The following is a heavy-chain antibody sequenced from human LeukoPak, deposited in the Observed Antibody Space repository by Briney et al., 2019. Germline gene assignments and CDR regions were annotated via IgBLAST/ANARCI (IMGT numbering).Heavy chain of an antibody. CDR2: ISGSGSGT. Sequence: GGSLRLSRAASGFTFSSYAMSWVRQAPGKGLEWVASISGSGSGTYYADSVKGRFTISRDNDKNTLYLQMNSLRTEHTAVNYRAKDRGTSSFDYWGQGTLVTVSS. CDR1: GFTFSSYA. CDR3: AKDRGTSSFDY. V-gene: IGHV3-23*01. D-gene: IGHD6-6*01. J-gene: IGHJ4*02.